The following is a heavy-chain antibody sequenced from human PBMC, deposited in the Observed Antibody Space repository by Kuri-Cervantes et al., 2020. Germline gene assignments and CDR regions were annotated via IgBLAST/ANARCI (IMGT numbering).Heavy chain of an antibody. CDR1: GGSISSGGYY. CDR2: IYYSGST. Sequence: SETLSLTCTVSGGSISSGGYYWSWIRQHPGKGLEWIGYIYYSGSTYYNPSLKSRVTISVDTSKNQFSLKLSSVTAADTAVYYCARGRRVFQWLVQGEGNWFDPWGQGTLVTVSS. V-gene: IGHV4-31*03. CDR3: ARGRRVFQWLVQGEGNWFDP. D-gene: IGHD6-19*01. J-gene: IGHJ5*02.